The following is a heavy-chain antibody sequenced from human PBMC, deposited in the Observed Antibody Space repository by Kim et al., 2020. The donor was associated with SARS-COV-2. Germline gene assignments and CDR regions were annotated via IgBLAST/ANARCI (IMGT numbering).Heavy chain of an antibody. Sequence: GGSLRLSCAASGFTFSTYWMHWVRQAPGKGLVWVSLINSDGGTAYADSVRGRFTISRDNAKNTLYLQMNSLRAEDTAVYYCYGSWSSWGLDDWGQGPLFT. V-gene: IGHV3-74*01. CDR3: YGSWSSWGLDD. J-gene: IGHJ4*02. CDR1: GFTFSTYW. CDR2: INSDGGT. D-gene: IGHD3-10*01.